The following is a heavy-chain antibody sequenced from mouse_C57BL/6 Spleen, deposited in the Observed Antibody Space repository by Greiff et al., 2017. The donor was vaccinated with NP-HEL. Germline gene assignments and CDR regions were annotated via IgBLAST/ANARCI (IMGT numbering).Heavy chain of an antibody. CDR1: GFNIKDDY. CDR2: IDPENGDT. D-gene: IGHD2-5*01. Sequence: EVQLQQSGAELVRPGASVKLSCTASGFNIKDDYMHWVKQRPEQGLEWIGWIDPENGDTEYASKFQGKATITADTSSNTAYLQLSSLTSEDSAVYYCTPGSNYGYWYFDVWGTGTTVTVSS. V-gene: IGHV14-4*01. J-gene: IGHJ1*03. CDR3: TPGSNYGYWYFDV.